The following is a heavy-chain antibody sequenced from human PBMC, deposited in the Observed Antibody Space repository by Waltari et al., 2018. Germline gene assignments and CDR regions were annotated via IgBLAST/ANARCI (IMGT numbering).Heavy chain of an antibody. CDR1: GFTFSSYA. V-gene: IGHV3-23*01. J-gene: IGHJ4*02. Sequence: EVQLLESGGGLVQPGGSLRLSCAASGFTFSSYAMSWVRQAPGKGLEWVSAISGSGGSTYYADSVKGRFTISRDNSKNTLYLQMNSLRAEDTAVYYCAKDRVATTRGFSGYFDYWGQGTLVTVSS. CDR3: AKDRVATTRGFSGYFDY. CDR2: ISGSGGST. D-gene: IGHD5-12*01.